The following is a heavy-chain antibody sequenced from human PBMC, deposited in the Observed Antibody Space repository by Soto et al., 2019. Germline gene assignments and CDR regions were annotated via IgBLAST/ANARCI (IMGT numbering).Heavy chain of an antibody. D-gene: IGHD2-15*01. J-gene: IGHJ4*02. Sequence: ASVKVSCKASGYTFTGYYMHWVRQAPGQGLEWMRCINPNSGGTTYAQKFQGRVTMTRDTSISTAYMGLSRLRSDYTAVYYCARVLRRLRGTLTHSDYWGQGTLVTVSS. CDR1: GYTFTGYY. CDR2: INPNSGGT. V-gene: IGHV1-2*02. CDR3: ARVLRRLRGTLTHSDY.